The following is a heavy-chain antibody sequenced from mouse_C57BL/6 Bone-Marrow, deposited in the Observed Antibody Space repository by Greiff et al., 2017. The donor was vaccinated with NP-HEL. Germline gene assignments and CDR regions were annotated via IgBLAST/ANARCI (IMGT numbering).Heavy chain of an antibody. D-gene: IGHD1-1*01. V-gene: IGHV1-52*01. J-gene: IGHJ4*01. CDR2: IDPSDSET. CDR1: GYTFTSYW. CDR3: ARGGYGSGYGNYYAMDY. Sequence: QVQLKQPGAELVRPGSSVKLSCKASGYTFTSYWMHWVKQRPIQGLEWIGNIDPSDSETHYNQKFKDKATLTVDKSSSTAYMQLSSLTSEDSAVDYCARGGYGSGYGNYYAMDYWGQGTSVTVST.